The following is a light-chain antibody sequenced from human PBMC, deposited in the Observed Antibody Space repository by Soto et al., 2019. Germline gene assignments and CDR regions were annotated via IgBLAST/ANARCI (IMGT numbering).Light chain of an antibody. CDR2: AAS. CDR1: QSISSY. V-gene: IGKV1-39*01. CDR3: QQSYSTPYT. Sequence: DIQMTQSPSSLSASVGDRVTITCRASQSISSYLNWYQQKPGKAPKLLIYAASSLQSGVPSRFSGSGSGTDFTLTISRLQPEDFATYYCQQSYSTPYTFGHGTKREIK. J-gene: IGKJ2*01.